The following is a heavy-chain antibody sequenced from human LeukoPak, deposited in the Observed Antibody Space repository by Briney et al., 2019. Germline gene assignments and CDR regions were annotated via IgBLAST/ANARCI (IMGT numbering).Heavy chain of an antibody. CDR1: GFTFSSYS. CDR2: ISSSSSYI. J-gene: IGHJ4*02. V-gene: IGHV3-21*01. CDR3: AREAAMGYYDSSGPTVVDY. Sequence: GGSLRLSCAASGFTFSSYSMNWVRQAPGKGLEWVSSISSSSSYIYYADSVKGRFTISRDNAKNSLYLQMNSLRAEDTAVYYCAREAAMGYYDSSGPTVVDYWGQGTLVTVSS. D-gene: IGHD3-22*01.